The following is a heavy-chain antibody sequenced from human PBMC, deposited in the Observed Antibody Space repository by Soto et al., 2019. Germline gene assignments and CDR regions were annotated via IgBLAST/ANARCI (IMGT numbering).Heavy chain of an antibody. D-gene: IGHD3-22*01. V-gene: IGHV4-4*02. Sequence: QVQLQESGPGLVKPSGTLSLTCGVSGGSISSSNWWSWVRQPPGKGLEWIGEIYHSGSTNYNPSLKRRVAIPVDKAKTQCSLGRSSVTAADPAVYYWARSPSVHRGYYHFDYWGQGTLVTVSS. CDR3: ARSPSVHRGYYHFDY. CDR2: IYHSGST. J-gene: IGHJ4*02. CDR1: GGSISSSNW.